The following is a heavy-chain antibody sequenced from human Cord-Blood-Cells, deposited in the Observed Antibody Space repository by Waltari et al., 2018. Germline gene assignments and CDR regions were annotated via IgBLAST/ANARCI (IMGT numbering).Heavy chain of an antibody. Sequence: EVQLLESGGGLVQPGGSLRLSCAASGFTSSSYAMSWVRQAPGKGLEWVSAISGSGGSTYYADSVKGRFTISRDNSKNTLYLQMNSLRAEDTAVYYCAKYYYGSGSYFVDYYYYMDVWGKGTTVTVSS. CDR3: AKYYYGSGSYFVDYYYYMDV. CDR1: GFTSSSYA. D-gene: IGHD3-10*01. CDR2: ISGSGGST. J-gene: IGHJ6*03. V-gene: IGHV3-23*01.